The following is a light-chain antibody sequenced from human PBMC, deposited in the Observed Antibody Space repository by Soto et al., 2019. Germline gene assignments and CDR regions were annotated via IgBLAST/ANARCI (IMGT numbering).Light chain of an antibody. CDR1: SSDVGGYDY. Sequence: QSALAQPRSVSGSPGQSVAISCTGTSSDVGGYDYVSWYQQHPGKAPKLMIYDVKRRPSGVPDRFSGSKSGNTASLTISGLQSEDAADYYCSSYADIYTLVFGTGTKVTVL. J-gene: IGLJ1*01. CDR2: DVK. V-gene: IGLV2-11*01. CDR3: SSYADIYTLV.